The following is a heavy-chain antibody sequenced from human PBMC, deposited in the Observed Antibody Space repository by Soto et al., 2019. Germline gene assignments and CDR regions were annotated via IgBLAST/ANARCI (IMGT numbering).Heavy chain of an antibody. J-gene: IGHJ5*02. CDR2: IYYSGST. CDR1: GGSVSSGSYY. V-gene: IGHV4-61*01. CDR3: ENSIVATIYWFDP. D-gene: IGHD5-12*01. Sequence: SETLSLTCTVSGGSVSSGSYYWSWIRQPPGKGLEWIGYIYYSGSTNYNPSLKSRVTISVDTSKNQFSLKLSSVTAADTAVYYCENSIVATIYWFDPWGQGTLVTVSS.